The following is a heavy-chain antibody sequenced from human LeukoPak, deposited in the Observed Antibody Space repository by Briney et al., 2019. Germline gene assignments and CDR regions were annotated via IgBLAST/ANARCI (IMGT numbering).Heavy chain of an antibody. Sequence: GALEISLSGSGITLCDFCNKWGRPASRKGLEGVGFIRSKAYGGTTEYAASVKGRFTISRDDSKSIAYLQMNSLKTEDTAVYYCTRDGRDGYYYYFDYWGQGNLVTVSS. V-gene: IGHV3-49*04. CDR1: GITLCDFC. D-gene: IGHD5-24*01. CDR2: IRSKAYGGTT. J-gene: IGHJ4*02. CDR3: TRDGRDGYYYYFDY.